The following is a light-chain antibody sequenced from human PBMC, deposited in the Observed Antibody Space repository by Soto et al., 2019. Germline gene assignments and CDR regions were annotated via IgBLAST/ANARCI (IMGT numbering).Light chain of an antibody. V-gene: IGLV2-23*01. Sequence: QSALTQPASVSGSPGQSITISCTGTSSYVGSYNLVSWYQQHPGKAPKFMIFEGNKRHSGLSNRFSGSKSGNTASLTISGLQAEDEADYYCCSYAGSFTYVFGTGTKRTV. CDR3: CSYAGSFTYV. CDR1: SSYVGSYNL. CDR2: EGN. J-gene: IGLJ1*01.